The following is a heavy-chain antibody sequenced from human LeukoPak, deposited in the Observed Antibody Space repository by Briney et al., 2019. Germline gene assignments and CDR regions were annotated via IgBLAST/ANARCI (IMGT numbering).Heavy chain of an antibody. CDR2: IRRNRDNYAT. V-gene: IGHV3-73*01. D-gene: IGHD4-23*01. CDR1: GFTFNSYW. Sequence: PGGSLRLSCAASGFTFNSYWMNWVRQASGKGLEWVGRIRRNRDNYATAYAASVKGRFTISRDDLKNTAYLQMNSLKTEDTAVYYCTRRFGVNSWWFDPWGQGTLVTVSS. J-gene: IGHJ5*02. CDR3: TRRFGVNSWWFDP.